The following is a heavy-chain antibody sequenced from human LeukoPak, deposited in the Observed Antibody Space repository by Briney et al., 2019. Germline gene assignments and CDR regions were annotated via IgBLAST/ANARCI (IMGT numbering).Heavy chain of an antibody. CDR3: AKPREQQLLRIAFDV. J-gene: IGHJ3*01. CDR2: ISTSGSGT. CDR1: GFTFSSYA. D-gene: IGHD5/OR15-5a*01. V-gene: IGHV3-23*01. Sequence: GGSLRLSCAASGFTFSSYAMSWVRQAPGKGLEWVSVISTSGSGTYYADSVKGRFTISRDNSKNTLYLQLNNLRAEDTAVYYCAKPREQQLLRIAFDVWGQGTVVSVSS.